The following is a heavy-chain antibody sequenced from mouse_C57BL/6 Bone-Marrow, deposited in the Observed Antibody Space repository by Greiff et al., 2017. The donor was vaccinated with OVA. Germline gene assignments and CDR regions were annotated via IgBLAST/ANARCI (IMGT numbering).Heavy chain of an antibody. J-gene: IGHJ4*01. CDR3: ARDYYYGSSLYYAMDY. D-gene: IGHD1-1*01. V-gene: IGHV5-15*01. CDR2: ISNLAYSI. Sequence: EVMLVESGGGLVQPGGSLKLSCAASGFTFSDYGMAWVRQAPRKGPEWVAFISNLAYSIYYADTVTGRFTISRENAKNTLYLEMSSLRSEDTAMYYCARDYYYGSSLYYAMDYWGQGTSVTVSS. CDR1: GFTFSDYG.